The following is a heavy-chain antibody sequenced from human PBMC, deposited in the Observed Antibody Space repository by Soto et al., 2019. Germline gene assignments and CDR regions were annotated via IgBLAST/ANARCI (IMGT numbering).Heavy chain of an antibody. CDR2: IRTNGYGGAI. CDR1: GFTFGDYA. Sequence: EVQLVESGGGLVQPGRSLRLSCTTSGFTFGDYAMGWFRQAPGKGLEWVGFIRTNGYGGAIEYAESVRGRFTISRDDSKSIVDLHMNSLKIYDTAVYYCARGLWFGELQYAYFDYWGQGTLLTVSS. CDR3: ARGLWFGELQYAYFDY. J-gene: IGHJ4*02. V-gene: IGHV3-49*03. D-gene: IGHD3-10*01.